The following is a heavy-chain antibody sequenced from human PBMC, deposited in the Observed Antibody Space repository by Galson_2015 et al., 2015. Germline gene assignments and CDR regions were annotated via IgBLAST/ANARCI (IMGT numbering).Heavy chain of an antibody. CDR1: GYSFTTYW. CDR3: ARRKSGTPPSPFDY. CDR2: IYLGDSET. V-gene: IGHV5-51*01. J-gene: IGHJ4*02. D-gene: IGHD1-26*01. Sequence: QSGAEVTKPGESLPISCRVSGYSFTTYWLGWVRQLHGRGLVWIGIIYLGDSETRYSPSFQGQVTISADKSVSTAYLQWSSLKASDTAMYFCARRKSGTPPSPFDYWGQGTLVTVSS.